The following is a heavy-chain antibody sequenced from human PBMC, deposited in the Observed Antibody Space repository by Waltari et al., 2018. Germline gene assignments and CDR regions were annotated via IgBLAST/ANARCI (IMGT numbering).Heavy chain of an antibody. Sequence: QVQLQESGPGLVKSSETLSLTCAVSGYAVNSGFYWGWIRQAPGKGLEWVATIYHDGTTFYNPSLKSRLSVSMDTSKNQISLTLKSVTAADTALYYCSRQVLGYCTSAACRRLESWGQGTLVTVSS. CDR3: SRQVLGYCTSAACRRLES. J-gene: IGHJ4*02. CDR2: IYHDGTT. D-gene: IGHD2-2*03. CDR1: GYAVNSGFY. V-gene: IGHV4-38-2*01.